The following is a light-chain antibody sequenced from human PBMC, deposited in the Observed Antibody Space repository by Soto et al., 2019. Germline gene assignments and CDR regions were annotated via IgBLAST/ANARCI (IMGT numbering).Light chain of an antibody. V-gene: IGLV6-57*02. Sequence: LTQPASVSGSPGQSITLSCTATSSDVGGYNYVSWYQQRPGSAPTPVIYENDQRASGVPDRFSGSIGTSPNSASLTISGLKTEDEADYYCQSFDASSRVFGGGTKLTVL. CDR3: QSFDASSRV. CDR2: END. J-gene: IGLJ3*02. CDR1: SDVGGYNY.